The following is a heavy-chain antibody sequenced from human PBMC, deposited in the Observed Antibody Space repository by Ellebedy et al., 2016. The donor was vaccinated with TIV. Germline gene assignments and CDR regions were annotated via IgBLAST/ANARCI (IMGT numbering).Heavy chain of an antibody. J-gene: IGHJ3*02. CDR2: IYYSGRT. V-gene: IGHV4-31*03. CDR1: GDSISDGGYY. Sequence: SETLSLTCTVSGDSISDGGYYWGWVCQRPGKGLEWVGHIYYSGRTSYNPSLESRLTISVDTTTNQFSLKLTSVTAADTAVYFCVRDYHDYGVDAFDIWGQGTMITVSS. CDR3: VRDYHDYGVDAFDI. D-gene: IGHD4-17*01.